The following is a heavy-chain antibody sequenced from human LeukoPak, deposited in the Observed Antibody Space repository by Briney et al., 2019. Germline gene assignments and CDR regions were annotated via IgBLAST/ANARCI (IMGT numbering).Heavy chain of an antibody. V-gene: IGHV3-23*01. CDR2: ISGSGGST. CDR1: GFTFSSYA. D-gene: IGHD3-3*01. Sequence: GGSLRLSCAASGFTFSSYAMSWVRQAPGKGLEWVSAISGSGGSTYYADSVKGRFTISRDNSKNTLYLQMNSLRAEDTAVYYCAKVPMAWWSGYSYYFDYWGQGTLVTVSS. CDR3: AKVPMAWWSGYSYYFDY. J-gene: IGHJ4*02.